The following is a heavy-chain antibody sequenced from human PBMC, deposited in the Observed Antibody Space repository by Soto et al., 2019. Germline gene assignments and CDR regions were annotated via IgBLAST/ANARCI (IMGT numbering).Heavy chain of an antibody. CDR3: ARAVFAFNYYYGMDV. J-gene: IGHJ6*02. CDR1: GGSFSGYY. Sequence: SETLSLTCAVYGGSFSGYYWSWIRQPPGKGLEWIGEINHSGSTNYNPSLKSRATISVDTSKNQFSLKLSSVTAADTAVYYCARAVFAFNYYYGMDVWGQGTTVTVSS. CDR2: INHSGST. V-gene: IGHV4-34*01.